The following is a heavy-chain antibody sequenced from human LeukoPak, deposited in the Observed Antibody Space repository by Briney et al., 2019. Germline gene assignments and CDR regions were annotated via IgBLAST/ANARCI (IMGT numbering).Heavy chain of an antibody. V-gene: IGHV4-59*08. CDR2: IYYRST. CDR3: AGHYDNDGYYYAHFDY. CDR1: GRSISSYY. Sequence: SETLSLTCTVSGRSISSYYWSWIRQPPGKGLEWIGYIYYRSTNYNPSLKSRVTISIDTSKNQLSLKLSSVTAADTAVYYCAGHYDNDGYYYAHFDYWGQGTLVTVSS. D-gene: IGHD3-22*01. J-gene: IGHJ4*02.